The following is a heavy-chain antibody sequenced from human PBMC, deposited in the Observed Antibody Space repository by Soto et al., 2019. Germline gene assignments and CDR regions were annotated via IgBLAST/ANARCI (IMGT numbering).Heavy chain of an antibody. D-gene: IGHD2-8*01. V-gene: IGHV3-30*18. Sequence: QVQLVESGGGVVQPGRSLRLSCAASEFTFSFYDMHWVRQAPGKGLEWVALVSSDGSDRYYADSVKGRFTIFRDNSKSTVYLQMNSLTTEDTAVYYCAKGQPRYCTSNNCYLFDYWGQGTLVTVSS. CDR3: AKGQPRYCTSNNCYLFDY. CDR1: EFTFSFYD. CDR2: VSSDGSDR. J-gene: IGHJ4*02.